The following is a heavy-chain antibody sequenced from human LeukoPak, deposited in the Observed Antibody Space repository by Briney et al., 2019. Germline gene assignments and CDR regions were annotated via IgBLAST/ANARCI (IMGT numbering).Heavy chain of an antibody. V-gene: IGHV4-59*01. D-gene: IGHD3-22*01. CDR1: GGSTTSDY. CDR3: ARAPYSSGWSHV. CDR2: IYTSGST. J-gene: IGHJ4*02. Sequence: SETLSLTCTVSGGSTTSDYWSWIRQPPGKGLEWIGYIYTSGSTKYNPSLKSRVTISIDTSKNQFSLKLSSVTAADTAVYYCARAPYSSGWSHVWGQGTLVTVSS.